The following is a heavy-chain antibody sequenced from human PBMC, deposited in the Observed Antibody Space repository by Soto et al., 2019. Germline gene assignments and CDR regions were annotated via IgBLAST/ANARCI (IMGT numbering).Heavy chain of an antibody. J-gene: IGHJ6*02. CDR2: IYYSGST. CDR3: ARAPGSPLIAARPGGYYYGMDV. D-gene: IGHD6-6*01. CDR1: GCSISSGGYY. V-gene: IGHV4-31*03. Sequence: SETLSLTCTVSGCSISSGGYYWSWIRQHPGKGLEWIGYIYYSGSTYYNPSLKSRVTISVDTSKNQFSLKLSSVTAADTAVYYCARAPGSPLIAARPGGYYYGMDVWGQGTTVTVS.